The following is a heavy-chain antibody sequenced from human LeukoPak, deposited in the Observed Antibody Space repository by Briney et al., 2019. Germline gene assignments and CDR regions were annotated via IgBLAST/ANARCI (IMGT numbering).Heavy chain of an antibody. D-gene: IGHD2-15*01. Sequence: ASVKVSCKASGYTLTSYGISWVRQAPGQGLEWMGWISAYNGNTNYAQKLQGRVTMTTDTSTSTAYMELRSLRSDDTAVYYCARVGAYGYCSGGSCYFDYWGQGTLVTVSS. V-gene: IGHV1-18*01. CDR1: GYTLTSYG. J-gene: IGHJ4*02. CDR2: ISAYNGNT. CDR3: ARVGAYGYCSGGSCYFDY.